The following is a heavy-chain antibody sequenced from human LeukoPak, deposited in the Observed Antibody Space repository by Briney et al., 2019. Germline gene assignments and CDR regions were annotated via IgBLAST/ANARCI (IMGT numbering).Heavy chain of an antibody. J-gene: IGHJ4*02. CDR3: ARDQAAYYDASAIDY. V-gene: IGHV3-74*01. Sequence: GGSLRLSCAASGFTFSSYGMSWVRQAPGKGLVWVSHINSAGSSTSYADSVKGRFTISRDNAKNTLYLQMKSLRAEDTAMYYCARDQAAYYDASAIDYWGQGTLVTVSS. CDR1: GFTFSSYG. D-gene: IGHD3-22*01. CDR2: INSAGSST.